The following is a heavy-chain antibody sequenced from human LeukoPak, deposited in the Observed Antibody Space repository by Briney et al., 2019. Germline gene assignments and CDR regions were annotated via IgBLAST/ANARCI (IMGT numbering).Heavy chain of an antibody. CDR3: ATMRWTIRPEDY. V-gene: IGHV3-48*03. J-gene: IGHJ4*02. CDR1: GFTLSSSE. CDR2: ISSSGKRGSSI. Sequence: PGGSLRLSCEASGFTLSSSEVNWVRQAPGKGLEWVSFISSSGKRGSSIYYADSVKGRFTISRDNAKNSLHLEMNSLRAEDAAVYYCATMRWTIRPEDYWGQGTLVTVSS. D-gene: IGHD5-24*01.